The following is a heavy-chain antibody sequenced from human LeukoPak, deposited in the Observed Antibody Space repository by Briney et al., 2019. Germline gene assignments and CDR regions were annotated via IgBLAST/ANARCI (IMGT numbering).Heavy chain of an antibody. Sequence: SETLSLTCTVSGASISNYYWSWIRQFAGKGLEWVGRIDTRGGTNYNPSLKSRVTMSGDTSKNQLSLRLSSVTAADTAVYYCARTLRGNINYSYSYYYMDVWGKGTTVTVSS. J-gene: IGHJ6*03. CDR2: IDTRGGT. CDR1: GASISNYY. CDR3: ARTLRGNINYSYSYYYMDV. V-gene: IGHV4-4*07. D-gene: IGHD3-10*01.